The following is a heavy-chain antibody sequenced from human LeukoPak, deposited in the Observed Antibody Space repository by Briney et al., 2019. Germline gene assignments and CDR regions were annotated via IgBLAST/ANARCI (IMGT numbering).Heavy chain of an antibody. CDR3: ARVTGDWYFDL. D-gene: IGHD7-27*01. CDR2: INHSGST. CDR1: GGSFSGYY. J-gene: IGHJ2*01. V-gene: IGHV4-34*01. Sequence: SETLSLTCAVYGGSFSGYYWSWIRQPPGKGLEWIGEINHSGSTNYNPSLKSRVTISVDTSKNQFSLKLSSVTAADTAVYYCARVTGDWYFDLWGRGTLVTISS.